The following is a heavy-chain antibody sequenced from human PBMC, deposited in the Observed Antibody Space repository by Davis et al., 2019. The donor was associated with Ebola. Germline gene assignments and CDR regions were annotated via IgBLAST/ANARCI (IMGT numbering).Heavy chain of an antibody. CDR2: ISNGGRT. D-gene: IGHD6-13*01. CDR3: ARVGAAAGTTLDY. J-gene: IGHJ4*02. CDR1: GGSVGSDY. Sequence: SETLSLTCSVSGGSVGSDYWSWIRQSPGKGLEWIAFISNGGRTIYNPSLRGRVTISIDTSKNQFSLEVRSVTAADTAVYYCARVGAAAGTTLDYWGQGTLVTVSS. V-gene: IGHV4-59*02.